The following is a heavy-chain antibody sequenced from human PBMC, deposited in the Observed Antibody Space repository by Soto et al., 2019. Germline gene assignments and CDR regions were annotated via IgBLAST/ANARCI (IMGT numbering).Heavy chain of an antibody. V-gene: IGHV1-69*01. CDR3: AKSGGGDIYYDSYAINV. J-gene: IGHJ6*02. Sequence: QVQVVQSWAEVNRPGSSVNDSCKAFGGYFNNRQPLNSYPINWVRHTPGQGLEWMGGFIPIFVTTNYAYRFKGRVTITADQSTNTTYLDLNHVIFNDTSVYYEAKSGGGDIYYDSYAINVCGQGTTHIGSS. CDR2: FIPIFVTT. D-gene: IGHD3-16*01. CDR1: GGYFNNRQPLNSYP.